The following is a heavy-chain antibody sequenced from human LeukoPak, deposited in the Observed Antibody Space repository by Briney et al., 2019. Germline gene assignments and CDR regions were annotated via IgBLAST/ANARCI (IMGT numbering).Heavy chain of an antibody. J-gene: IGHJ6*02. CDR3: VRSRGSSWSRVGYYYYGMDV. D-gene: IGHD6-13*01. V-gene: IGHV1-69*13. Sequence: SVKVSCKASGGTFSSYAISWVRQAPGQGLEWMGGIIPIFGTANYAQKFQGRVTITADESTSTAYMELSSLRSEDTAVYYCVRSRGSSWSRVGYYYYGMDVWGQGTTVTVSS. CDR2: IIPIFGTA. CDR1: GGTFSSYA.